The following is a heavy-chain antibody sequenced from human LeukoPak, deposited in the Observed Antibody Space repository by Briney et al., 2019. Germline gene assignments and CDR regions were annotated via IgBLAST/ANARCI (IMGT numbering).Heavy chain of an antibody. CDR1: GFTFSSYA. Sequence: GGSLRLSCAASGFTFSSYAMSWARQAPGNGLEWVSSISGSGGSTYYADSVKGRFTISRDNSKNSLYLQMNSLRTEDTALYYCAKDNDILTGYEYYYFDYWGQGTLVTVSS. V-gene: IGHV3-43*02. J-gene: IGHJ4*02. CDR2: ISGSGGST. D-gene: IGHD3-9*01. CDR3: AKDNDILTGYEYYYFDY.